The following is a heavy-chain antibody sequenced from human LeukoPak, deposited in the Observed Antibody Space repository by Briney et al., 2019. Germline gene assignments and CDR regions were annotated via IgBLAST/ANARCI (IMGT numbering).Heavy chain of an antibody. Sequence: SVNVSCKASGGSFSNYAITWVRQAPGQGLEWMGRIIPIFGATTYAQKFQGRVTITADMGSSTAYLELTGLTSEDTALYFCAKQRAVRQDYYMDVWGNGTTVIVSS. CDR2: IIPIFGAT. V-gene: IGHV1-69*06. CDR1: GGSFSNYA. CDR3: AKQRAVRQDYYMDV. D-gene: IGHD3-10*01. J-gene: IGHJ6*03.